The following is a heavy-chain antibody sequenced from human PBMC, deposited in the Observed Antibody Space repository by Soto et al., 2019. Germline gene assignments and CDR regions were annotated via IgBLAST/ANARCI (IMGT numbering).Heavy chain of an antibody. CDR1: DGSISSYY. V-gene: IGHV4-59*08. J-gene: IGHJ4*02. D-gene: IGHD3-16*01. CDR2: IYYSGST. CDR3: ASGVYIWGSSSRFDY. Sequence: QVQLQESGPGLVKPSETLSLTCTVSDGSISSYYWSWIRQPPGKGLEWIGYIYYSGSTNYNPSLKSRVTISVDTSKNQFSLKLSSVTAADTAVDYCASGVYIWGSSSRFDYWGQGTLVTVSS.